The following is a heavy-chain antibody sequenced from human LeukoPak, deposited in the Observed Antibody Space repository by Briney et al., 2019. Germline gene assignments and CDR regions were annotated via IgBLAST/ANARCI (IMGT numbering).Heavy chain of an antibody. CDR3: ARGVENHFDS. D-gene: IGHD1-14*01. CDR1: GFTFSHDH. Sequence: GGSLRLSCVASGFTFSHDHMSWIRQAPGKGLEWISYISGNVNAIYYADSVKGRFTISRDNVKSSLYLQMNSLRAEDTAAYYCARGVENHFDSWGQGTLVTVSS. V-gene: IGHV3-11*04. CDR2: ISGNVNAI. J-gene: IGHJ4*02.